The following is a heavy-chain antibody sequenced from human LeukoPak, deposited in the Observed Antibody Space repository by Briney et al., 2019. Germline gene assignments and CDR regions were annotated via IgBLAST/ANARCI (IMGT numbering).Heavy chain of an antibody. V-gene: IGHV1-2*02. D-gene: IGHD6-13*01. J-gene: IGHJ5*02. CDR3: ARGRQVAAGTGIWFDP. CDR2: INPNSGGT. CDR1: GYTFTGYY. Sequence: ASVKVSCKASGYTFTGYYMHWVRQAPGQGLEWMGWINPNSGGTNYAQKFQGRVTMTRDTSISTAYMELSSLRSEDTAVYYCARGRQVAAGTGIWFDPWGQGTLVTVSS.